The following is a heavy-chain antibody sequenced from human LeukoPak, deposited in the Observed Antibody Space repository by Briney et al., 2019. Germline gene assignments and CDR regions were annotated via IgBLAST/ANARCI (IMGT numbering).Heavy chain of an antibody. CDR2: IYSGGST. V-gene: IGHV3-66*02. Sequence: PGGSLRLSCAASGFTFSSYWMSWVRQAPGKGLEWVSVIYSGGSTYYADSVKGRFTISRDNSKNTLYLQMNSLRAEDTAVYYCARDYYDSSGAGSLWGQGTLVTVSS. D-gene: IGHD3-22*01. CDR1: GFTFSSYW. CDR3: ARDYYDSSGAGSL. J-gene: IGHJ4*02.